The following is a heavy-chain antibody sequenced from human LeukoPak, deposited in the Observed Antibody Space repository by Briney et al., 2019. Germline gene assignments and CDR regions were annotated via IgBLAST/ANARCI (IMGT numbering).Heavy chain of an antibody. CDR3: AKDLGGCISTSCYFDY. Sequence: GGSLRLSCAASGFTVSSNYMSWVRQAPGKGLEWVSVIYSGGTTYYADSVKGRFTISRDNSKNTLYLQMNSLRAEDTAVYYCAKDLGGCISTSCYFDYWGQGTLVTVSS. CDR2: IYSGGTT. J-gene: IGHJ4*02. CDR1: GFTVSSNY. V-gene: IGHV3-66*01. D-gene: IGHD2-2*01.